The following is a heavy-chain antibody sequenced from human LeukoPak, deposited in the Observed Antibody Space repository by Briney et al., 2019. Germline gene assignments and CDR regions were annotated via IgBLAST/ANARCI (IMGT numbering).Heavy chain of an antibody. D-gene: IGHD2-21*02. V-gene: IGHV4-38-2*02. CDR1: GYSISSGYF. J-gene: IGHJ4*02. Sequence: SETLSLTYNVSGYSISSGYFWGWVRQPPGKGLEWIGSIYQRATVHYNPSLKSRVTISLDTSKNQFSLNLRSMKASDTAVYYCARAFCVGDRFVLHIYFDSWGQGTLVTVSS. CDR3: ARAFCVGDRFVLHIYFDS. CDR2: IYQRATV.